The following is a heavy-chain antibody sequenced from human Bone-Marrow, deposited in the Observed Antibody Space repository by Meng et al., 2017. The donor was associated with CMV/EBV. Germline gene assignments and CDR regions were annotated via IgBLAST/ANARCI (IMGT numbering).Heavy chain of an antibody. CDR2: IYHSGST. CDR3: ARDGGSYQPYYFDY. D-gene: IGHD1-26*01. J-gene: IGHJ4*02. Sequence: GSLRLSCTVSGYSISSGYYWGWIRQPPGKGLEWIGSIYHSGSTYYNPSLKSRVTISVDTSRNQFSLKLSSVTAADTAVYYCARDGGSYQPYYFDYWGQGTLVTVSS. CDR1: GYSISSGYY. V-gene: IGHV4-38-2*02.